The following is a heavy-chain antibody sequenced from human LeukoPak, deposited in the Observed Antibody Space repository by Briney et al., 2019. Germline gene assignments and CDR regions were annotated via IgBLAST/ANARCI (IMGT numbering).Heavy chain of an antibody. V-gene: IGHV1-18*01. D-gene: IGHD3-22*01. CDR2: ISAYNGNT. J-gene: IGHJ4*02. Sequence: ASVKVSCKASGYTFTSYGISWVRQAPGQGLEWMGWISAYNGNTNYARKLQGRVTMTTDTSTSTAYMELRSLRSDDTAVYYCARSGFYDSSGYSSYWGQGTLVTVSS. CDR3: ARSGFYDSSGYSSY. CDR1: GYTFTSYG.